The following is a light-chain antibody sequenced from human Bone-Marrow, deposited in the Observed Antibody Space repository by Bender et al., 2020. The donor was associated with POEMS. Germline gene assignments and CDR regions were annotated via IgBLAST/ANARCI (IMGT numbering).Light chain of an antibody. CDR2: YDD. CDR3: SAWDDSLSGWV. CDR1: NSNIGNNA. Sequence: QSVLTQPPSVSEAPRQRVTLSCSGTNSNIGNNAVNWYQQLPGEAPKLLIYYDDLLTPGVSDRFSASKSGTSASLAISELQSEDEALYYCSAWDDSLSGWVFGGGTKLTVL. V-gene: IGLV1-36*01. J-gene: IGLJ3*02.